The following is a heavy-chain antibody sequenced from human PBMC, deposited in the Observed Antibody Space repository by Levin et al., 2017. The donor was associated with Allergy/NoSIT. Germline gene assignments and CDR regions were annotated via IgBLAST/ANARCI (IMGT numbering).Heavy chain of an antibody. Sequence: SQTLSLTCAVYGGSLSDYYWSWIRQTPEKGLEWIGEINQSGSTNYNPSLKSRVILSVDTSKNQFTLKLNSVTAADTAIYYCAREGGTRGKSYEFDYWGQGTLVTVSS. CDR2: INQSGST. J-gene: IGHJ4*02. V-gene: IGHV4-34*01. CDR3: AREGGTRGKSYEFDY. D-gene: IGHD5-18*01. CDR1: GGSLSDYY.